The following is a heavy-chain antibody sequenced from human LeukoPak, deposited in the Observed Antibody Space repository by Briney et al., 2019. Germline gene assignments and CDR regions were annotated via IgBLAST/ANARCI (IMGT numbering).Heavy chain of an antibody. Sequence: VASVKVSCTASGYTFTGYYMHWVRQAPGQGLEWMGWINPNSGGTNYAQKFRGRVTMTRDTSISTAYMELSRLRSDDTAVYYCARDPSLSAMVDYWGQGTLVTVSS. CDR2: INPNSGGT. CDR3: ARDPSLSAMVDY. J-gene: IGHJ4*02. CDR1: GYTFTGYY. D-gene: IGHD5-18*01. V-gene: IGHV1-2*02.